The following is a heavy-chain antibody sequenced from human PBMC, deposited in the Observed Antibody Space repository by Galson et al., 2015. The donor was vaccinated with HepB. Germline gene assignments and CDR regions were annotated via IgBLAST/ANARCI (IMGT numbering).Heavy chain of an antibody. CDR1: GFTFSAYA. Sequence: SLRLSCAASGFTFSAYAMTWVRQAPGKGLEWVSGISSSGGTTYYADSVKGRLTISRDNSKNTMYLQMNSLRPEDTALYYCTRRSPPERLGMLGYYYYGMDVWGQGTTVTVSS. CDR3: TRRSPPERLGMLGYYYYGMDV. CDR2: ISSSGGTT. J-gene: IGHJ6*02. V-gene: IGHV3-23*01. D-gene: IGHD7-27*01.